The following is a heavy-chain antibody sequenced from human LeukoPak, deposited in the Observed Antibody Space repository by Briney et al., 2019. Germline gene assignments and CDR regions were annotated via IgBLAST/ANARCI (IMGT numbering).Heavy chain of an antibody. CDR2: ISAYNGNT. CDR1: GYTFTSYG. J-gene: IGHJ3*02. Sequence: ASVKVSCKASGYTFTSYGISWVRQAPGQGLEWMGWISAYNGNTNYAQKLQGRVTTTTDTSTSTAYMELRSLRSDDTAVYYCARDHPLWSMCCFRDAFDIWGQGTMVTVSS. CDR3: ARDHPLWSMCCFRDAFDI. V-gene: IGHV1-18*01. D-gene: IGHD2-15*01.